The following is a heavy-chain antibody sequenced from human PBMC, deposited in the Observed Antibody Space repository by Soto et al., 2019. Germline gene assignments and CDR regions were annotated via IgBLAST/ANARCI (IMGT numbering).Heavy chain of an antibody. CDR3: ARAPRDIVVVPAAMCAFDI. CDR1: GGSISSGGYY. V-gene: IGHV4-31*03. D-gene: IGHD2-2*01. Sequence: QVQLQESGPGLVKPSQTLSLTCTVSGGSISSGGYYWSWIRQHPGKGLEWIGYIYYSGSTYYNPSLKSRVTISGGTSKNQFSLKLSSVTAAATAVYYCARAPRDIVVVPAAMCAFDIWGQGTMVTVSS. J-gene: IGHJ3*02. CDR2: IYYSGST.